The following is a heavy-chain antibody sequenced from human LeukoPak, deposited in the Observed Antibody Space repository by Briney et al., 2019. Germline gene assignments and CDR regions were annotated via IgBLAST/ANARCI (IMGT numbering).Heavy chain of an antibody. Sequence: ASVKVSCKASGYTFTSYGISWVRQAPGQGLEWMGWISAYNGNTNYAQKLQGRVTMTTVTSTSTAYMELRSLKSDDTAVYYCARDLIHYYYYMDVWGKGTTVTVSS. V-gene: IGHV1-18*01. CDR1: GYTFTSYG. J-gene: IGHJ6*03. CDR3: ARDLIHYYYYMDV. CDR2: ISAYNGNT. D-gene: IGHD3-16*01.